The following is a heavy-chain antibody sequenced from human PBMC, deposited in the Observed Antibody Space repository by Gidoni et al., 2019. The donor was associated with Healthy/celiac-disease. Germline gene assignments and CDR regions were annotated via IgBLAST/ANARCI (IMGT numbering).Heavy chain of an antibody. CDR1: GGTFRSYA. J-gene: IGHJ6*03. CDR2: IIPIFGTA. V-gene: IGHV1-69*06. Sequence: QVQLVQSGAEVKKPGSSVKVSCKASGGTFRSYAISWVRQAPGQGLEWMGGIIPIFGTANYAQKFQGRVTITADNSTSTAYMELSSLRSEDTAVYYCARGLSSGWYFPQDYYYYYMDVWGKGTTVTVSS. D-gene: IGHD6-19*01. CDR3: ARGLSSGWYFPQDYYYYYMDV.